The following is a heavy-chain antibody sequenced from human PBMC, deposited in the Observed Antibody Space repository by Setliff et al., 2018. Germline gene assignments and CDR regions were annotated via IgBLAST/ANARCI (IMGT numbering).Heavy chain of an antibody. CDR1: GYTLTELS. CDR3: ATASGSSGYLAPYAFDI. J-gene: IGHJ3*02. CDR2: FGPEDGET. Sequence: ASVKVSCKVSGYTLTELSMHWVRQAPGKGLEWMGGFGPEDGETIYAQKFQGRVTMTEDTSTDTAYMELSSLRSEDTAVYYCATASGSSGYLAPYAFDIWGQGTMVT. D-gene: IGHD3-22*01. V-gene: IGHV1-24*01.